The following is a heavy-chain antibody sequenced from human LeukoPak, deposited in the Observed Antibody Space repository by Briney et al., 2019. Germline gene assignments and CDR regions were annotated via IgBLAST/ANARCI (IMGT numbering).Heavy chain of an antibody. J-gene: IGHJ4*02. CDR1: DDSINNDRYF. V-gene: IGHV4-39*07. CDR3: ARDNDDVGALFDF. D-gene: IGHD1-26*01. Sequence: SETLSLTCSISDDSINNDRYFWAWIRQPPGKGLEWIASINYSGRTYYNPSLNSRLIISVDTAKRQFSLKLTSVTAADTALYFCARDNDDVGALFDFWGQGTLVTVSS. CDR2: INYSGRT.